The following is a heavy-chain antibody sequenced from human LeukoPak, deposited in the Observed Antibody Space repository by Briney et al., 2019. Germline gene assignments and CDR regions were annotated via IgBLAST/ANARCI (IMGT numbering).Heavy chain of an antibody. J-gene: IGHJ4*02. CDR1: GFTVSNNY. CDR3: ARVIVSAGTDH. CDR2: INSGGST. Sequence: GGSLRLSCAASGFTVSNNYMSWVRQAPGKGLAWVSLINSGGSTYYADSVKGRFTISRDNSKNTLYLQMNSLRAEDTAVYYCARVIVSAGTDHWGQGTLVTVSP. V-gene: IGHV3-66*01. D-gene: IGHD6-13*01.